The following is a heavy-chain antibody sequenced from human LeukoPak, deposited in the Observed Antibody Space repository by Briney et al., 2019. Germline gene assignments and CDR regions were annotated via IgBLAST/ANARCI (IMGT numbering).Heavy chain of an antibody. CDR1: GFTFSSYS. CDR2: ISSSSSYI. D-gene: IGHD3-10*01. J-gene: IGHJ4*02. V-gene: IGHV3-21*01. CDR3: ARDLGNYYGSGSYF. Sequence: GGSLRLSCAASGFTFSSYSMNWVRQAPGKGLEWVSSISSSSSYIYYADSVKGRFTISRDNAKNSLYLQMNSLRAEDTAVYYCARDLGNYYGSGSYFWGQGTLVTVSS.